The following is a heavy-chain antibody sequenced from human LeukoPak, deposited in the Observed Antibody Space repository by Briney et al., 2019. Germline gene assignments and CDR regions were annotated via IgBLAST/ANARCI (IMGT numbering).Heavy chain of an antibody. D-gene: IGHD5-24*01. Sequence: GGSLRLSCAASGFTFSSYSMNWVRQAPGKGLEWVSSISSTSSYIYYADSVKGRFTISRDNAKNSLSLQMNSLRADDTAVYYCARDHWGDGYDSWGQGTLVTVSS. V-gene: IGHV3-21*01. J-gene: IGHJ5*02. CDR2: ISSTSSYI. CDR1: GFTFSSYS. CDR3: ARDHWGDGYDS.